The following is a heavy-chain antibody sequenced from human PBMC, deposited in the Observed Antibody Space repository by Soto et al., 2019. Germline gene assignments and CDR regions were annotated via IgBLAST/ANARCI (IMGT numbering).Heavy chain of an antibody. CDR3: ARSPQYSSGWNGGFDY. CDR1: GDFLTTCY. D-gene: IGHD6-19*01. CDR2: IFYGGHT. J-gene: IGHJ4*02. Sequence: SETLSLTCDVSGDFLTTCYWNWIRQSPGKGLEWIGYIFYGGHTNYNPSLRGRATISVDTSKNRFSLKLSSVTAADTAVYYCARSPQYSSGWNGGFDYWGQGTLVTVSS. V-gene: IGHV4-59*01.